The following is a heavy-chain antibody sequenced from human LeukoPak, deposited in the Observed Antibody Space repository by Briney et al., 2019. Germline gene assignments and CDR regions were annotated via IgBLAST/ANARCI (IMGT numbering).Heavy chain of an antibody. D-gene: IGHD3-3*01. J-gene: IGHJ4*02. CDR1: GGSIRSYY. Sequence: SETLSLTCTVSGGSIRSYYWSWIRQPPGKGLEWIGYIYYSGSTNYNPSLKSRVTISVDTSKNQFSLKLSSVTAADTAVYYCAREAIFGVVSLWGQGTLVTVSS. CDR3: AREAIFGVVSL. CDR2: IYYSGST. V-gene: IGHV4-59*01.